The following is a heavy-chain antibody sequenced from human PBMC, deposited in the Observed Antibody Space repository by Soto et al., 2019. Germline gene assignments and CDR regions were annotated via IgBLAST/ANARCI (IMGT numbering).Heavy chain of an antibody. CDR2: IIPIFGTA. V-gene: IGHV1-69*12. CDR3: ARDGGGYDLYYYYGMDV. Sequence: QVQLVQSGAEVKKPGSSVKVSCKASGGTFSSYAISWVRQAPGQGLEWMGGIIPIFGTANYAQKFQGRVTITADESTSTAYIELSSLRSEDTAVYYCARDGGGYDLYYYYGMDVWGQGTTVTVSS. D-gene: IGHD5-12*01. CDR1: GGTFSSYA. J-gene: IGHJ6*02.